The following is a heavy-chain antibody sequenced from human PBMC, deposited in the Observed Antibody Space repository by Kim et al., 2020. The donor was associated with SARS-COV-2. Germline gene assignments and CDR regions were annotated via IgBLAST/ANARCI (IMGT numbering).Heavy chain of an antibody. CDR3: AREILNIKADVLLWFGETTPPAVDNAFDI. V-gene: IGHV3-11*04. J-gene: IGHJ3*02. CDR1: GFTFSDYY. Sequence: GGSLRLSCAASGFTFSDYYMSWIRQAPGKGLEWVSYISSSGSTIYYADSVKGRFTISRDNAKNSLYLQMNSLRAEDTAVYYCAREILNIKADVLLWFGETTPPAVDNAFDIWGQGTMVTVSS. D-gene: IGHD3-10*01. CDR2: ISSSGSTI.